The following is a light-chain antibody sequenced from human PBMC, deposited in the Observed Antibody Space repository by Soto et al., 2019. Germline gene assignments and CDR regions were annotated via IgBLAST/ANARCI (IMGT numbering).Light chain of an antibody. J-gene: IGLJ1*01. CDR3: AAWDASLDGYV. CDR2: SYD. Sequence: QSVLTQPPSASGTPGQRLTISCSTSSSNLGDNTVNWYQHVPGTAPKLLIYSYDQRPSGVPDRFSGSKSGTSASLAISGLQSDDEADYYCAAWDASLDGYVFGTGTKVTVL. CDR1: SSNLGDNT. V-gene: IGLV1-44*01.